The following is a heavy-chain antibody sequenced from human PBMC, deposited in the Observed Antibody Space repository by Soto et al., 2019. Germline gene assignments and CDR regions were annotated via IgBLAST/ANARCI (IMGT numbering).Heavy chain of an antibody. V-gene: IGHV4-59*01. Sequence: PSETLSLTCTISGDSINNYHWIWIRQPPGKGLEWVAYVYIGNPHYNPSLNNRVAISVDTSENQFSLNMISVTAADTAVYYCATYNYNAFFDYWRRGTLVTVSS. CDR2: VYIGNP. CDR1: GDSINNYH. CDR3: ATYNYNAFFDY. J-gene: IGHJ4*02. D-gene: IGHD1-20*01.